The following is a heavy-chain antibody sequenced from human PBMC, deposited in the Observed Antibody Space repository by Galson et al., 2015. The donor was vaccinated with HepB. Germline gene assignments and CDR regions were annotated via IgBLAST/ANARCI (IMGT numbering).Heavy chain of an antibody. Sequence: SLRLSCAASGFTFSSYWMSWVRQAPGKGLEWMANIKQDGSEKYYVDSVKGRFTISRDNAKNSLYLQMNSLRAEDTAVYYCARVPKDYDFWSGYWYYFDYWGQGTLVTVSS. CDR2: IKQDGSEK. CDR3: ARVPKDYDFWSGYWYYFDY. CDR1: GFTFSSYW. D-gene: IGHD3-3*01. V-gene: IGHV3-7*01. J-gene: IGHJ4*02.